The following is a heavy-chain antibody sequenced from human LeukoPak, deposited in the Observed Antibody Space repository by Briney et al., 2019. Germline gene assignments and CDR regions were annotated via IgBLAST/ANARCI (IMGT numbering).Heavy chain of an antibody. V-gene: IGHV5-51*01. Sequence: GESLQISCKGSGYIFTSYWIGWVRPMPGKGLGWMGIIYPGDSDTRYSPSFQGQVTISADKSISTAYLQWSSLKASDTAMYYCARLSDRNWGHPPDYWGQGTLVTVSS. CDR2: IYPGDSDT. J-gene: IGHJ4*02. CDR3: ARLSDRNWGHPPDY. D-gene: IGHD7-27*01. CDR1: GYIFTSYW.